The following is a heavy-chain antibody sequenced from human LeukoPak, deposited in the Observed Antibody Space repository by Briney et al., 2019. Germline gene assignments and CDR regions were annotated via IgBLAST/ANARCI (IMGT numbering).Heavy chain of an antibody. CDR1: EYTFTGYY. Sequence: ASVTVSCKASEYTFTGYYMHWVRQAPGQGLEWMGWINPNSGGTNYAQKFQGWVTMTRDTSISTAYMALSRLRSDETAVYYCARGLVGAYDAVDIWAQGTGVTVSS. CDR3: ARGLVGAYDAVDI. V-gene: IGHV1-2*04. CDR2: INPNSGGT. J-gene: IGHJ3*02. D-gene: IGHD1-26*01.